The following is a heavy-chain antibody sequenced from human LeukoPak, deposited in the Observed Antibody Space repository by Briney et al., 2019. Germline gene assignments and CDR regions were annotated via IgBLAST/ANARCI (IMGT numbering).Heavy chain of an antibody. CDR1: GYTFTGYY. CDR2: INPSGGAT. J-gene: IGHJ4*02. D-gene: IGHD3-22*01. V-gene: IGHV1-46*01. CDR3: ARSYYDTSGYQLDY. Sequence: GASVKVSCKASGYTFTGYYMHWVRQAPGQGLEWMGWINPSGGATSFAQNFQGRITMTRDTSTSTVYMELSSLKSGDTAVYYCARSYYDTSGYQLDYWGQGTLVTVSS.